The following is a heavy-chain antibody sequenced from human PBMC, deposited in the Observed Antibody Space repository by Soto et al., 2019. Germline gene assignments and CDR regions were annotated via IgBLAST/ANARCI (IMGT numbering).Heavy chain of an antibody. CDR3: AKDLGYSTAVGCDY. V-gene: IGHV3-23*01. CDR2: ISGSGGST. J-gene: IGHJ4*02. D-gene: IGHD6-13*01. CDR1: GLPFISHA. Sequence: EVQLLESGGGLVQPGGSLRLSCAASGLPFISHAMTLVRQAPGKGLEWVSGISGSGGSTYYADSVKGRFTISRDDSKDTVYLQMNNLRADDTAVYYCAKDLGYSTAVGCDYWGQGTLVTVSS.